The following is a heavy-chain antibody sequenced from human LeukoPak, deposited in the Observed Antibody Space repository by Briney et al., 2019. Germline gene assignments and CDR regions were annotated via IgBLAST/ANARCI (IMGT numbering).Heavy chain of an antibody. V-gene: IGHV1-46*01. Sequence: ASVKVSCKASGYSFSSYYMHWVRQAPGQGLEWMGIINPSGGSTTYAQKFRDRVTMTRDTSTTTVYMELSSLESEDTAVYYCARWTGTTGLDYWGQGTLVTVSS. D-gene: IGHD1-1*01. J-gene: IGHJ4*02. CDR2: INPSGGST. CDR3: ARWTGTTGLDY. CDR1: GYSFSSYY.